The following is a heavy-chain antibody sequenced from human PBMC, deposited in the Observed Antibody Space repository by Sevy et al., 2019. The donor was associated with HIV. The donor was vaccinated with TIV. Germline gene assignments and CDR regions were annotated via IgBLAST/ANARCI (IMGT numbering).Heavy chain of an antibody. Sequence: ASVKVSCKASGYTFTSYDINWVRQATGQGLEWMGWMNPNSGNTGYAQTFQGRVTMTRNTSISTAYMELSSLRSEDTAVYYCARGNRITMVRGVILKYYYYGMDVWGQGTTVTVSS. V-gene: IGHV1-8*01. CDR3: ARGNRITMVRGVILKYYYYGMDV. D-gene: IGHD3-10*01. J-gene: IGHJ6*02. CDR1: GYTFTSYD. CDR2: MNPNSGNT.